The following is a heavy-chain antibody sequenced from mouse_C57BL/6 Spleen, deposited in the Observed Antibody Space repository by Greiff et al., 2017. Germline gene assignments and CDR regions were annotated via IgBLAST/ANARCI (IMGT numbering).Heavy chain of an antibody. D-gene: IGHD2-4*01. V-gene: IGHV3-6*01. J-gene: IGHJ2*01. Sequence: EVQLQQSGPGLVKPSQSLSLTCSVTGYSITSGYYWNWIRQFPGNKLEWMGYISYDGSNNYNPSLKNRISITRDTSKNQFFLKLNSVTTEDTATYYCARGLRDFDYWGQGTTLTVSS. CDR2: ISYDGSN. CDR3: ARGLRDFDY. CDR1: GYSITSGYY.